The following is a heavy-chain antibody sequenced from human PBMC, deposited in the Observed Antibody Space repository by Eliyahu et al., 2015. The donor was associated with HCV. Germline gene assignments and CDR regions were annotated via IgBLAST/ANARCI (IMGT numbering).Heavy chain of an antibody. V-gene: IGHV3-53*01. J-gene: IGHJ6*02. CDR3: ARDKRTEGFYYYYGMDV. CDR2: IYSGGST. Sequence: EVQLVESGGGLIQPGGSLRLSCAASGFTVSSNYMSWVRQAPGKGLEWVSVIYSGGSTYYADSVKGRFTISRDNSKNTLYLQMNSLRAEDTAVYYCARDKRTEGFYYYYGMDVWGQGTTVTVSS. CDR1: GFTVSSNY.